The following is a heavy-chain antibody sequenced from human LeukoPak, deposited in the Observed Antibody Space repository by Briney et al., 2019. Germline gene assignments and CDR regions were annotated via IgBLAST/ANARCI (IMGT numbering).Heavy chain of an antibody. CDR3: ARGAAGSDAFDI. D-gene: IGHD6-25*01. Sequence: ASVKVSCKASGYTFTSYDINWVRQATGQGLEWMGWMNPNSGNTGYAQKFQGRVTMARNTSISTAYMELSSLRSEDTAVYYCARGAAGSDAFDIWGQGTMVTVSS. CDR2: MNPNSGNT. J-gene: IGHJ3*02. CDR1: GYTFTSYD. V-gene: IGHV1-8*01.